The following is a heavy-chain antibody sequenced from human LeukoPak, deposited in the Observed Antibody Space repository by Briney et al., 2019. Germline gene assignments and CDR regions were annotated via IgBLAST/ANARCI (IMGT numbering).Heavy chain of an antibody. CDR1: GFTFSDYY. Sequence: PGGSLRLSCAASGFTFSDYYMSWIRQAPGKGLEWVSYTSSSGSTIYYTDSVKGRFTISRDNAKNSLYLQMNSLRAEDTAVYYCARASAGYSSSWTPLGMDVWGQGTTVTVSS. D-gene: IGHD6-13*01. J-gene: IGHJ6*02. CDR3: ARASAGYSSSWTPLGMDV. V-gene: IGHV3-11*01. CDR2: TSSSGSTI.